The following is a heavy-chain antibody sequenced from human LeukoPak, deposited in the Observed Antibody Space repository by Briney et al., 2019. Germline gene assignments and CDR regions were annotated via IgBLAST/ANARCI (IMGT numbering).Heavy chain of an antibody. V-gene: IGHV3-74*01. J-gene: IGHJ6*02. D-gene: IGHD1-14*01. CDR3: ATGQGHGMDV. Sequence: GGSLRLSCAASGFTFSSYWMHWVRQAPGKGLAWVSRINSDGSSTSYADSVKGRFTISRDNAKNTLYLQMNSLRAEDTAVYYCATGQGHGMDVWGQGTPVTVSS. CDR1: GFTFSSYW. CDR2: INSDGSST.